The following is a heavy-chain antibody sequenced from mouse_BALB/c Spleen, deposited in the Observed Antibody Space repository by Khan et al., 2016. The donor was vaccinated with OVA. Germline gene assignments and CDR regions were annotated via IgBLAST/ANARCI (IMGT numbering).Heavy chain of an antibody. D-gene: IGHD4-1*01. Sequence: QVQLKQSEPELVKPGASVKMSCKASGYTFTDYVMNWVKQRNGQGLEWIGQIYPGSDSTYYNEKFKGKATLTADRSSSTAYMQLSNLTSEDSAVYFCARAGWDVFAYWGQGTLVTVSA. V-gene: IGHV1-77*01. CDR2: IYPGSDST. CDR1: GYTFTDYV. J-gene: IGHJ3*01. CDR3: ARAGWDVFAY.